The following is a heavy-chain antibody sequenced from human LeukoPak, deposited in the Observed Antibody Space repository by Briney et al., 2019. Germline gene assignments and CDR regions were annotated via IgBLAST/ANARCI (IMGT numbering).Heavy chain of an antibody. J-gene: IGHJ4*02. CDR3: ARGGIAARHKFDY. V-gene: IGHV1-46*01. CDR2: INPSGGST. D-gene: IGHD6-6*01. Sequence: GASVKVSCKTYGYTFIDYYMHWVRQAPGQGLEWMGIINPSGGSTSYAQKFQGRVTMTRDTSTSTVYMELSSLRSEDTAVYYCARGGIAARHKFDYWGQGTLVTVSS. CDR1: GYTFIDYY.